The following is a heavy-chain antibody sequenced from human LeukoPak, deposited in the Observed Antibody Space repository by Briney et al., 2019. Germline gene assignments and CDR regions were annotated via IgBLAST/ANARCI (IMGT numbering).Heavy chain of an antibody. CDR3: ARQYYYGSGSYYSNYYYMDV. CDR2: INPGDSET. CDR1: GYNFTRHW. V-gene: IGHV5-51*01. Sequence: GESLKISCKGSGYNFTRHWIGWVRQMPGKGLEWMGIINPGDSETRYSPSLQGQVTISADKSISTAYLQWSSLKASDTAMYYCARQYYYGSGSYYSNYYYMDVWGKGTTVTISS. J-gene: IGHJ6*03. D-gene: IGHD3-10*01.